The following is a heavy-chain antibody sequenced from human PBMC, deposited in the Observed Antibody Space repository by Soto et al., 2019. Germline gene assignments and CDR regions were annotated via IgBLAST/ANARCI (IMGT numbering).Heavy chain of an antibody. D-gene: IGHD2-15*01. CDR3: ARDNKWSLDY. CDR1: GFTFSAHW. CDR2: IKTGGSIT. J-gene: IGHJ4*02. V-gene: IGHV3-74*01. Sequence: PGGSLRLSCAASGFTFSAHWMHWVRQAPGKGLVWVSHIKTGGSITRDADSVKGRFTISRDNARNTLYLQMNSLRAEDTAVYYCARDNKWSLDYWGQGTLVTVSS.